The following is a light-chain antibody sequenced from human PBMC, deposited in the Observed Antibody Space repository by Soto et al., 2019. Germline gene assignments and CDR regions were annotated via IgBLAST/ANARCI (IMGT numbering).Light chain of an antibody. CDR3: QQYGSSGT. CDR2: DAS. Sequence: ETVLTQSPATLSLSPGESATLSCRASQSVSTYLAWYQQKPGQAPRLLIYDASNRVTGIPARFRGSGSGTDFTLTISSLEPEDFAVYYCQQYGSSGTFGQGTRLEIK. J-gene: IGKJ5*01. CDR1: QSVSTY. V-gene: IGKV3-11*01.